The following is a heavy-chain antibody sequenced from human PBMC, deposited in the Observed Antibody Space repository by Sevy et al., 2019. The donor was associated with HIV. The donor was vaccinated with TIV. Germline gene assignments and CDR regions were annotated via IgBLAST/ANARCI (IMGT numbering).Heavy chain of an antibody. CDR2: IKQDGSEK. CDR1: GFTFSSYW. CDR3: ARDGVMGSY. Sequence: GGSLRLSCAASGFTFSSYWMSWVRQAPGKGLEWVANIKQDGSEKNYVEFVKGRFTISRDNAKNSLYLQMNSLRADDTAVYYCARDGVMGSYWGQGTLVTVSS. D-gene: IGHD3-16*01. J-gene: IGHJ4*02. V-gene: IGHV3-7*01.